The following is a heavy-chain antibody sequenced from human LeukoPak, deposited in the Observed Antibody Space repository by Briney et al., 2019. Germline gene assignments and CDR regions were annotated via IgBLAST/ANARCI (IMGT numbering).Heavy chain of an antibody. CDR2: ISSSSSTI. CDR3: ARGDCSSTCCPSYYYYYYMDV. CDR1: GFTFSSYS. D-gene: IGHD2-2*01. V-gene: IGHV3-48*04. Sequence: GGSLRLSCAASGFTFSSYSMNWVRQAPGKGREWVSYISSSSSTIYYADSVKGRFTISRDNAKNSLYLQMNSLRAEDTAVYYCARGDCSSTCCPSYYYYYYMDVWGKGTTVTVSS. J-gene: IGHJ6*03.